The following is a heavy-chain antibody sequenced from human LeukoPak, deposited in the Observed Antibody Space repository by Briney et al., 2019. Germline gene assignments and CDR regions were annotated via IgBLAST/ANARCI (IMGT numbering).Heavy chain of an antibody. Sequence: GASVKVSCKASGYTFTGYYMHWVRQAPGQGLEWMGWINPNSGGTNYAQKFQGRVTMTRDTSISTAYMELSRLRSDDTAVYYCARINHSSGGTFDPWGQGTLVTVSS. J-gene: IGHJ5*02. CDR1: GYTFTGYY. CDR2: INPNSGGT. D-gene: IGHD6-19*01. V-gene: IGHV1-2*02. CDR3: ARINHSSGGTFDP.